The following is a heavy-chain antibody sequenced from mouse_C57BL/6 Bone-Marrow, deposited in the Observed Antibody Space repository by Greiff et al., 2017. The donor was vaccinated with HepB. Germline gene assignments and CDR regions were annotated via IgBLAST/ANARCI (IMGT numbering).Heavy chain of an antibody. CDR1: GYAFTNYL. CDR3: ARERGPLPYFDY. D-gene: IGHD3-3*01. Sequence: QVQLQQSGAELVRPGTSVKVSCKASGYAFTNYLIEWVKQRPGQGLEWIGVINPGSGGTNYNEKFKGKATLTADKSSSTAYMQLSSLTSEDSAVYFCARERGPLPYFDYWGQGTTLTVSS. CDR2: INPGSGGT. J-gene: IGHJ2*01. V-gene: IGHV1-54*01.